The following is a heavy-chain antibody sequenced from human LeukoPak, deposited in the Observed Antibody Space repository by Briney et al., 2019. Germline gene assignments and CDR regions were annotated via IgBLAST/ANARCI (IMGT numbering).Heavy chain of an antibody. CDR1: GFTFSDYT. Sequence: GGSLRLSCAASGFTFSDYTMTWVRQAPGKGLEWVASISSDSSYIDYADSVKGRFAISRDNAKNSLFLKTDTLRGDDTGIYYCARDPNVLGITPYYFDFWGQGTLVTVSS. CDR3: ARDPNVLGITPYYFDF. J-gene: IGHJ4*02. V-gene: IGHV3-21*01. D-gene: IGHD3-10*02. CDR2: ISSDSSYI.